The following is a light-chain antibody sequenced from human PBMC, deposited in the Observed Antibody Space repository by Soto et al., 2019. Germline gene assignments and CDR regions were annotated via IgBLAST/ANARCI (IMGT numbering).Light chain of an antibody. J-gene: IGKJ5*01. Sequence: EIVLTESPATLSLSPGERATLSCGASQSVSSYLAWYQQKPGQAPRLLISDASNRATGIPARFSGSGSGTDFTLTISSLEPEDFAVYYCQHRSEWPVSFGQGTRLEIK. V-gene: IGKV3-11*01. CDR2: DAS. CDR3: QHRSEWPVS. CDR1: QSVSSY.